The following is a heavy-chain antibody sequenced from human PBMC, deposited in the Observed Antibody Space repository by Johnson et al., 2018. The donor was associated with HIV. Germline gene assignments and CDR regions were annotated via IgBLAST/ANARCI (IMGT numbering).Heavy chain of an antibody. J-gene: IGHJ3*02. CDR2: ISYDGSNK. CDR3: ARDPLWDAFDI. CDR1: GFSFSTYW. Sequence: VQVVESGGGLVQPGGSLRLSCAASGFSFSTYWVSWVRQAPGKGLEWVAVISYDGSNKYYADSVKGRFTISRDNSKNTLFLQMNSLRAEDTAVYFCARDPLWDAFDIWGQGTMVTVSS. V-gene: IGHV3-30*14.